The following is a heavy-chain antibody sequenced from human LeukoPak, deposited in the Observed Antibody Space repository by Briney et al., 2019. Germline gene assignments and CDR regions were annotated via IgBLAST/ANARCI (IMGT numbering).Heavy chain of an antibody. CDR2: ISGSGGST. CDR3: AKDSTGTER. J-gene: IGHJ4*02. Sequence: GGSLRLSCAASGFTFSSYAMSWVRQAPGKGLEWVSAISGSGGSTYYADSVKGRVTISRDNSKNTLYLHMNSLRDEDTAVYSCAKDSTGTERWGQGTLVTVSS. CDR1: GFTFSSYA. V-gene: IGHV3-23*01. D-gene: IGHD1-1*01.